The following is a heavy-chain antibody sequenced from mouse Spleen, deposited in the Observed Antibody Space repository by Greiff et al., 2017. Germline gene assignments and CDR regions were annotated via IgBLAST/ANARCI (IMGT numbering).Heavy chain of an antibody. CDR1: GYTFTSYW. D-gene: IGHD2-1*01. V-gene: IGHV1-7*01. CDR3: ARKDYGNYGLDY. Sequence: VQLQQSGAELAKPGASVKLSCKASGYTFTSYWMHWVKQRPGQGLEWIGYINPSSGYTKYKQKFKDKATLTADTYSSTAYMQLSSLTYEDSAVYYCARKDYGNYGLDYWGQGTLVTVSA. J-gene: IGHJ3*01. CDR2: INPSSGYT.